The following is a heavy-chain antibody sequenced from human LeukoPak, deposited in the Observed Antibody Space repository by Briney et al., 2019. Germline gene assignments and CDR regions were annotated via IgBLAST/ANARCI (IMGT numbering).Heavy chain of an antibody. CDR3: ARVDGSCSGGSCPSGNWFGP. D-gene: IGHD2-15*01. V-gene: IGHV4-4*07. CDR2: ISGSGTI. Sequence: TSETLSLTCTVSGGSINSYWSWIRQRAGQGLEWIGRISGSGTITYNPALQSRLSISIDTYKNQISLNLMSVTAADTAVYYCARVDGSCSGGSCPSGNWFGPWGQGTLVTASS. CDR1: GGSINSY. J-gene: IGHJ5*02.